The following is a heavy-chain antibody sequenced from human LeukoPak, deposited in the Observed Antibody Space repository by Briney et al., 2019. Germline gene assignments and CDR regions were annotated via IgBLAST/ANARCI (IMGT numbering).Heavy chain of an antibody. Sequence: SETLSLTCTVSGGSISSSSYYWGWIRQPPGKGLEWIGSIYYSGSTYYNPFLKSRVTISVDTSKKQFSLKLGSVTAADTAVYYCARERGAYYYDSSGYYFDYWGQGTLVTVSS. J-gene: IGHJ4*02. CDR3: ARERGAYYYDSSGYYFDY. D-gene: IGHD3-22*01. V-gene: IGHV4-39*07. CDR2: IYYSGST. CDR1: GGSISSSSYY.